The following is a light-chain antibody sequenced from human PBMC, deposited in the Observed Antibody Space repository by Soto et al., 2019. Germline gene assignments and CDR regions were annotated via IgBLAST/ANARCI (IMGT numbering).Light chain of an antibody. J-gene: IGLJ2*01. CDR3: CSYGGRILVI. Sequence: QSALTQPASVSGSPGQSITISCTGTSSDIGAYNYVSWYQQYPGKAPRLLIYAVSNRSSGVSDRFSGSKSGNTASLTISGLQAEDEAHYYCCSYGGRILVIFGEGTKLTVL. CDR2: AVS. CDR1: SSDIGAYNY. V-gene: IGLV2-14*01.